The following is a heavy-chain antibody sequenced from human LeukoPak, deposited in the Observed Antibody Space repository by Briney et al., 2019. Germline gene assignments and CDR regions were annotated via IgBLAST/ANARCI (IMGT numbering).Heavy chain of an antibody. D-gene: IGHD1-26*01. CDR1: GYTFTSYG. Sequence: ASVKVSCKASGYTFTSYGISWVRQAPGQGLEWMGWISAYNGNTNYAQKLQGRVTMTTDTSTSTAYMELRSLRSDDTAVYYCARLFDSGSYYRYYYYMDVWGKGTTVTVSS. CDR3: ARLFDSGSYYRYYYYMDV. J-gene: IGHJ6*03. V-gene: IGHV1-18*01. CDR2: ISAYNGNT.